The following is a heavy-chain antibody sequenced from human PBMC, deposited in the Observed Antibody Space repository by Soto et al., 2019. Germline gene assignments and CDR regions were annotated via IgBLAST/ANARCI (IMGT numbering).Heavy chain of an antibody. V-gene: IGHV2-5*02. J-gene: IGHJ3*02. CDR1: SFSLRSGGVG. D-gene: IGHD3-3*01. CDR2: IYWDDDK. Sequence: GLPLVNPQQTLTLTCAFSSFSLRSGGVGVGWIRQPPGKSLEWLALIYWDDDKRYSPSLKSRLTITKDTSKNQVVLTMTNMDPVHTSTYYCAHSANDFSSAFDTWGQGTMVTVS. CDR3: AHSANDFSSAFDT.